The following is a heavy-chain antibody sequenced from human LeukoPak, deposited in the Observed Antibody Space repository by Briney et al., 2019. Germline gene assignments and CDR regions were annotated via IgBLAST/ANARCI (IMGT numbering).Heavy chain of an antibody. CDR3: ARHKWDSAWYFDV. CDR1: GASISSSSYC. D-gene: IGHD1-26*01. V-gene: IGHV4-39*01. J-gene: IGHJ2*01. Sequence: SETLSLTCSVSGASISSSSYCWGWLRQSPGMGLEWIGGIYYSGNTYYSPSLRSRVTVSVDTSKNQFSLKLNSVTAADTAVYYCARHKWDSAWYFDVWGRGTLVTVSS. CDR2: IYYSGNT.